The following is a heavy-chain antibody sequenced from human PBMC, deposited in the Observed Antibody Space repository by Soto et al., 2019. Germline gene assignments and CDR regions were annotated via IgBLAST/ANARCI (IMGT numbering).Heavy chain of an antibody. CDR2: IYWDDDK. CDR1: GFSLSTSGVG. D-gene: IGHD3-10*01. CDR3: AHHVGRGAGCGY. J-gene: IGHJ4*02. V-gene: IGHV2-5*02. Sequence: QITLKESGPTLVKPTQTLTLTCTFSGFSLSTSGVGVGWIRQPPGEALEWLALIYWDDDKRYSPSLKSRHTVTKDISINMVVLRMTNMDPFDTATYYCAHHVGRGAGCGYWGQGTLVTVSS.